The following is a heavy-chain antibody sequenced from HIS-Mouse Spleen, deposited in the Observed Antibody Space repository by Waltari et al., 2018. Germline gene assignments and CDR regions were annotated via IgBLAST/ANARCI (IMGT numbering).Heavy chain of an antibody. CDR3: ARADSGYDLGYYFDY. J-gene: IGHJ4*02. V-gene: IGHV3-11*01. CDR2: ISSSGSTI. Sequence: AASGFTFSDYYMSWIRQAPGKGLEWVSYISSSGSTIYYADSGKGRFTSSRDNAKNSLYLQMNSLRAEDTAVYYCARADSGYDLGYYFDYWGQGTLVTVSS. D-gene: IGHD5-12*01. CDR1: GFTFSDYY.